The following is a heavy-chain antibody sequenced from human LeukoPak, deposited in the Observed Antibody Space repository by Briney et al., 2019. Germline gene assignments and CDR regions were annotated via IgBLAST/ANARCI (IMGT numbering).Heavy chain of an antibody. J-gene: IGHJ4*02. D-gene: IGHD3-22*01. CDR1: GGTFSSYA. CDR2: IIPIFGTA. V-gene: IGHV1-69*13. CDR3: ARTPYDSSGYSEYYFDY. Sequence: SVKVSCKASGGTFSSYAISWVRQAPGQGLEWMGGIIPIFGTANYAQKFQGRVTITADESTSTAYMELSSLRSEDTAVYYCARTPYDSSGYSEYYFDYWGQGTLVTVSS.